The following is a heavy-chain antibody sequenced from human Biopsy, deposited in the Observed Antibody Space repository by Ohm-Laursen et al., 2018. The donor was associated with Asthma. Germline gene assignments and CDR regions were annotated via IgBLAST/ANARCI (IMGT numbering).Heavy chain of an antibody. J-gene: IGHJ4*02. D-gene: IGHD5-24*01. CDR3: ARVKDGYNFDY. Sequence: SQTLSLTCAVSGGSISSGGYSWSWIRQPPGKGLEWIGYIYHSGSTYYNPPLKSRVTISVDRSKNQFSVKLSSLTAADTAVYYCARVKDGYNFDYWGQGTLVTVSS. V-gene: IGHV4-30-2*01. CDR1: GGSISSGGYS. CDR2: IYHSGST.